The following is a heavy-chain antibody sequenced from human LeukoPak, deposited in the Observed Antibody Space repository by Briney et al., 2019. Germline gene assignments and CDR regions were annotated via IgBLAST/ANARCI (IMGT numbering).Heavy chain of an antibody. CDR3: AKRVDYSGNYYFDS. CDR2: ISDNGRSI. V-gene: IGHV3-23*01. CDR1: GFTFRSYA. D-gene: IGHD1-26*01. Sequence: GESLRLSCAASGFTFRSYAMSWVRQAPGKGLEWVSAISDNGRSIYYADSVKGRFTISRDNSKNTLSLQMNTLRAEDTAVYYCAKRVDYSGNYYFDSWGQGTLVTVSS. J-gene: IGHJ4*02.